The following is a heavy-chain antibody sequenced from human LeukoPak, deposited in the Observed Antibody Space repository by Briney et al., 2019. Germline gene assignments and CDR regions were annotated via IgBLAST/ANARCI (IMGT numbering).Heavy chain of an antibody. CDR1: GFIFSDYY. J-gene: IGHJ4*02. V-gene: IGHV3-11*04. CDR3: VREGYSTGQSDY. D-gene: IGHD2-8*02. CDR2: ISSSGSNI. Sequence: GGSLRLSCAASGFIFSDYYMTWIRQAPGKGLEWVSHISSSGSNIHHADSVKGRFTISRDNAKNSLYLQMNSLRAEDTAVYYCVREGYSTGQSDYWGPGTLVTVSS.